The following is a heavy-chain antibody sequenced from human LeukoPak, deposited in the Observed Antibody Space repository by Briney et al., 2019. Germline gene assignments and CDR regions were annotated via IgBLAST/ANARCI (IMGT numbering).Heavy chain of an antibody. D-gene: IGHD6-19*01. CDR2: IWYDGSNK. V-gene: IGHV3-30*02. CDR1: GFTFSSYG. Sequence: GGSLRLSCAASGFTFSSYGMHWVRQAPGKGLEWVAVIWYDGSNKYYADSVKGRFTISRDNSKNTLYLQMNSLRAEDTAVYYCAKEFYSSGWYWSFDYWGQGTLVTVSS. J-gene: IGHJ4*02. CDR3: AKEFYSSGWYWSFDY.